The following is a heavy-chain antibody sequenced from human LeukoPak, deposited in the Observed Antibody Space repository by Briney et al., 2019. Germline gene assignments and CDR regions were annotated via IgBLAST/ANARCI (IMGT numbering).Heavy chain of an antibody. CDR1: GFTFSSYS. Sequence: GGSLRLSCAASGFTFSSYSMNWVRQAPGKGLEWVANIKQDGSEKYYVDSVKGRFTISRDNAKNSLYLQMNSLRAEDTAVYYCARELLHFDAFDIWGQGTMVTVSS. CDR2: IKQDGSEK. J-gene: IGHJ3*02. V-gene: IGHV3-7*01. D-gene: IGHD3-22*01. CDR3: ARELLHFDAFDI.